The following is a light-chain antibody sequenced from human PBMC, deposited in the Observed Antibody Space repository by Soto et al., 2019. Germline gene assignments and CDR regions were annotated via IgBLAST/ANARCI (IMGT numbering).Light chain of an antibody. CDR1: QSVRTTY. CDR2: NAS. J-gene: IGKJ1*01. V-gene: IGKV3-20*01. Sequence: EIVLTQSPATLSLSPGERATLYCRASQSVRTTYLAWYQQKPGQAPRLLIYNASNRTTGIPDRFSGSGSGTDFTLTINRLEPADFAVYFCQQYSSSQGWTFGQGTKVDIK. CDR3: QQYSSSQGWT.